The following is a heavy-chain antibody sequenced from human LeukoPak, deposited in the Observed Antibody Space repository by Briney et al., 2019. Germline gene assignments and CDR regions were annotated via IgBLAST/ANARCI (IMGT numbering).Heavy chain of an antibody. J-gene: IGHJ5*02. D-gene: IGHD6-19*01. V-gene: IGHV3-7*01. Sequence: GGSLRLSCAASGFTFSSYWMSWVRQAPGKGLEWVANIKQDGSEKYYVDSVKGRFTISRDNAKNPLYLQMNSLRAEDTAVYYCARDLLGSSGWSNWFDPWGQGTLVTVSS. CDR3: ARDLLGSSGWSNWFDP. CDR2: IKQDGSEK. CDR1: GFTFSSYW.